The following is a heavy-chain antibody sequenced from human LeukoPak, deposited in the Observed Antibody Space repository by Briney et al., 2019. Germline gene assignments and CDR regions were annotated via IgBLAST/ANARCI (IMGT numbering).Heavy chain of an antibody. J-gene: IGHJ3*02. CDR1: GFTFSSYA. CDR2: IYSGGST. Sequence: GGSLRLSCAASGFTFSSYAMSWVRQAPGKGLEWVSVIYSGGSTYYADSVKGRFTISRDNSKNTLYLQMNSLRAEDTAVYYCARGGPYYYDSSGYLGAFDIWGQGTMVTVSS. CDR3: ARGGPYYYDSSGYLGAFDI. V-gene: IGHV3-66*01. D-gene: IGHD3-22*01.